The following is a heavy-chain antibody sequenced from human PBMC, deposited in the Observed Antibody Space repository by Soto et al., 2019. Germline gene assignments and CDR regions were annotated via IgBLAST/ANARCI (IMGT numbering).Heavy chain of an antibody. J-gene: IGHJ4*02. CDR2: IYYSGST. D-gene: IGHD4-17*01. V-gene: IGHV4-39*01. CDR1: GGSISSSSYY. CDR3: ARHSDYGGRTHLDY. Sequence: ETLSLTCTVSGGSISSSSYYWGWIRQPPGKGLEWIGSIYYSGSTYYNPSLKSRVTISVDTSKNQFSLKLSSVTAADTAVYYCARHSDYGGRTHLDYWGQGTLVTVSS.